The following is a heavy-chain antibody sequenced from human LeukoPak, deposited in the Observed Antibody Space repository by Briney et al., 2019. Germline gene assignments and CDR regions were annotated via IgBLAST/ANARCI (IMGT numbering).Heavy chain of an antibody. Sequence: GGSLRLSCAASGFTFSSYSMNCVRQAPGKGLEWVSSISSSSSYIYYADSVKGRFTISRDNAKNSLYLQMNSLRAEDTAVYYCARLYYYDSSGYSPYFDYWGQGTLVTVSS. CDR1: GFTFSSYS. V-gene: IGHV3-21*01. CDR3: ARLYYYDSSGYSPYFDY. J-gene: IGHJ4*02. D-gene: IGHD3-22*01. CDR2: ISSSSSYI.